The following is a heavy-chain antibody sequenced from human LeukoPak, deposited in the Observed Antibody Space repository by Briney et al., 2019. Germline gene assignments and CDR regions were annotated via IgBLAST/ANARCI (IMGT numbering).Heavy chain of an antibody. CDR1: GFTFSSYA. CDR2: ISGTGDKT. J-gene: IGHJ4*02. D-gene: IGHD6-13*01. Sequence: GGSLRLSCAASGFTFSSYAMSWVRQAPGKGLEWVSAISGTGDKTYYADSVRGRFTISRDNSKYTVYLQMNSLRAEDTAVYYCARGYGSLSTWGQGTPVTVSS. CDR3: ARGYGSLST. V-gene: IGHV3-23*01.